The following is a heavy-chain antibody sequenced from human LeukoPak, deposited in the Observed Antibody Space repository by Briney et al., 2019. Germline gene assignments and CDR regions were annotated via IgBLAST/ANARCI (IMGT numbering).Heavy chain of an antibody. CDR3: ASSNYYDSSGYYPWYNWFDP. CDR2: INPNSGVT. V-gene: IGHV1-2*02. D-gene: IGHD3-22*01. CDR1: GYTFTDYY. Sequence: ASVKVSCKGSGYTFTDYYIHWVRQAPGQGLEWMGWINPNSGVTNYAQKLQGRVTMTTDTSTSTAYMELRSLRSDDTAVYYCASSNYYDSSGYYPWYNWFDPWGQGTLVTVSS. J-gene: IGHJ5*02.